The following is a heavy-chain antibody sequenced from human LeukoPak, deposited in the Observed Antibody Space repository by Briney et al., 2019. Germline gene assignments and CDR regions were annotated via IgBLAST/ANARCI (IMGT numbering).Heavy chain of an antibody. CDR2: IIPIFGTA. CDR1: GGTFSSYA. D-gene: IGHD3-9*01. J-gene: IGHJ3*02. CDR3: ARGGDTSIYPDWPFDI. Sequence: ASVKVSCKASGGTFSSYAISWVRQAPGQGLEWMGGIIPIFGTANYAQKFQGRVTITTDESTSTAYMELSSLRSDDTAVYYCARGGDTSIYPDWPFDIWGQGTMVTVSS. V-gene: IGHV1-69*05.